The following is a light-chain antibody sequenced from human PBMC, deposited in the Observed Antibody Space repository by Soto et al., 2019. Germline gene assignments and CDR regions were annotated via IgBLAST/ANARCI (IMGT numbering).Light chain of an antibody. CDR3: AAWDDSLNGFVV. CDR1: SSNIGTNT. Sequence: QSVLTQPPSASGTPGQRVTISCSGSSSNIGTNTVNWYQHLPGTAPKLLICSNDQRPSGVPDRFSGSKSGTSASLAISGLQSADEADYYCAAWDDSLNGFVVFGGGTKLTVL. CDR2: SND. V-gene: IGLV1-44*01. J-gene: IGLJ2*01.